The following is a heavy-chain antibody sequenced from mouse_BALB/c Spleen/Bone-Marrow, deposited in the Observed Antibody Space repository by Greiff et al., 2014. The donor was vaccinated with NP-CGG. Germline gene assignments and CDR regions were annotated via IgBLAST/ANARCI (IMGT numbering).Heavy chain of an antibody. Sequence: SVKVSCKASGYAFTNYWIEWVKQRPGQGLEWIGVINPGSGGSNYNEKFKGKATRTADKSSSTAYMQLSSLTSDDSAVYFCVREMTRYAMDNWGQGTSVTVPS. J-gene: IGHJ4*01. CDR3: VREMTRYAMDN. V-gene: IGHV1-54*01. CDR1: GYAFTNYW. CDR2: INPGSGGS.